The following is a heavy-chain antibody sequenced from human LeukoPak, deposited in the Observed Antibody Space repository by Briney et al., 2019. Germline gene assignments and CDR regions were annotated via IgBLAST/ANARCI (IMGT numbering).Heavy chain of an antibody. CDR1: GFTFSDYA. J-gene: IGHJ3*01. V-gene: IGHV3-30-3*01. CDR3: ARDGSGYANDAFDF. D-gene: IGHD3-3*01. Sequence: PGGSLRLSCAASGFTFSDYAMHWVRQAPGKGLEWVAVLSYDGTNKYYADSVKGRFTISRDNSKNTMFLQMNSLRAEDTAVYHCARDGSGYANDAFDFWGQGTMVTVSS. CDR2: LSYDGTNK.